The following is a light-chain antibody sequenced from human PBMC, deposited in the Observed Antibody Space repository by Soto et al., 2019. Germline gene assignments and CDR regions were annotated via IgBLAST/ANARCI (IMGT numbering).Light chain of an antibody. CDR3: QQRSDWPIT. CDR2: DAS. Sequence: EIVLTQSPGTLSLSPGERATLSCRASQSVSSSYLAWYQQKPGQAPRFLIYDASNRATGIPDRFSGSGSGTDFTLTISSLEPEDFAVYYCQQRSDWPITFGQGTRLEI. V-gene: IGKV3D-20*02. CDR1: QSVSSSY. J-gene: IGKJ5*01.